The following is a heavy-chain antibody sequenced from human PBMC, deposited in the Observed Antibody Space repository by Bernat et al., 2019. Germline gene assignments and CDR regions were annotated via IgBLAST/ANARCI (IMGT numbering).Heavy chain of an antibody. V-gene: IGHV3-9*01. CDR2: ISWNSGSI. Sequence: EVQLVESGGGLVQPGRSLRLSCAASGFTFDDYAMHWVRQAPGKGLEWVSGISWNSGSIGYADSVKGRFTISRDNAKNSLYLQMNSLRAEDTAVYYCAKDESGMVATYWGQGTLVTVSS. J-gene: IGHJ4*02. D-gene: IGHD5-12*01. CDR3: AKDESGMVATY. CDR1: GFTFDDYA.